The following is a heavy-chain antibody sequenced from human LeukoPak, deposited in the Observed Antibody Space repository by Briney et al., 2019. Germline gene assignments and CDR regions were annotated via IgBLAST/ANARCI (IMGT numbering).Heavy chain of an antibody. D-gene: IGHD3-10*01. CDR2: ISSSGSTI. Sequence: GGSLRLSCEVSGFTSSDYYMSWIRQAPGMGLEWLSYISSSGSTIYYADSVKGRFTISRDSANNSLYLQMNGLRAEDTAVYFCARKTYGSEFYVDYWGQGTLVTVSS. V-gene: IGHV3-11*01. CDR3: ARKTYGSEFYVDY. J-gene: IGHJ4*02. CDR1: GFTSSDYY.